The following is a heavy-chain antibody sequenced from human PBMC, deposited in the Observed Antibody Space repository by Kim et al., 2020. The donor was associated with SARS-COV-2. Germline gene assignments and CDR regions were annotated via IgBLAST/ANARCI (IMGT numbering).Heavy chain of an antibody. D-gene: IGHD5-18*01. V-gene: IGHV1-8*01. CDR3: ARDWGRGYSYGSPLHYGMDV. CDR1: GYTFTSYD. Sequence: ASVKVSCKASGYTFTSYDINWVRQATGQGLEWMGWMNPNSGNTGYAQKFQGRVTMTRNTSISTAYMELSSLRSEDTAVYYCARDWGRGYSYGSPLHYGMDVWGQGTTVTVSS. J-gene: IGHJ6*02. CDR2: MNPNSGNT.